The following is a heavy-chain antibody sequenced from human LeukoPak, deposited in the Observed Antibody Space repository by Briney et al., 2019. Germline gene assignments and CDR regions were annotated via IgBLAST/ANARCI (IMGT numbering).Heavy chain of an antibody. J-gene: IGHJ6*02. D-gene: IGHD3-22*01. CDR2: IYSGGST. V-gene: IGHV3-53*01. Sequence: GGSLRLSCAASGFTASSNYMSWVRQAPGKGLEWVSVIYSGGSTYYADSVKGRFTISRDNSKNTLYLQMNSLRAEDPAVYYCARGSRMYYDSSGYYSQGYYYYGMDVWGQGTTVTVSS. CDR3: ARGSRMYYDSSGYYSQGYYYYGMDV. CDR1: GFTASSNY.